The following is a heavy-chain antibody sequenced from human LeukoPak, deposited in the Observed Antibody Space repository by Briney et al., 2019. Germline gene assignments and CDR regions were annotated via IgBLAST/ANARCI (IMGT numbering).Heavy chain of an antibody. CDR3: ARDSVLMVTTTPKNRFDP. Sequence: SVQVSCKASVYSLNDDYRQWLGQAPSARPEWMGWIYPKNGGIGNAQKVQGWVTITRDTSTTTGYMSMSRLTPDDTAVYSCARDSVLMVTTTPKNRFDPWGQGTLVTVSS. J-gene: IGHJ5*02. V-gene: IGHV1-2*04. CDR1: VYSLNDDY. CDR2: IYPKNGGI. D-gene: IGHD2-15*01.